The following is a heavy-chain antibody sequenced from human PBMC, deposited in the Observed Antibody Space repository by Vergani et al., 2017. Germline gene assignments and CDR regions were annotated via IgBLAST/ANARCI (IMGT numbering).Heavy chain of an antibody. CDR3: VKDIAASGNYWYFDL. CDR1: GFNFPSFT. D-gene: IGHD6-13*01. CDR2: IKFPPGEI. V-gene: IGHV3-21*04. J-gene: IGHJ2*01. Sequence: VQLVESGGGLVTPGGSLRLSCAASGFNFPSFTMNWVRQAPGRGLEWISSIKFPPGEIFYADSVKGRFTISRDNAKNSLYLQMNSLRAEDTALYYCVKDIAASGNYWYFDLWGRGTLVTVSS.